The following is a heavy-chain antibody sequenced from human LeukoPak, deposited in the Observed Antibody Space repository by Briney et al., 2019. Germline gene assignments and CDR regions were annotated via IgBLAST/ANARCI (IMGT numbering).Heavy chain of an antibody. CDR2: IYYSGRT. CDR1: GGSISSSSDF. V-gene: IGHV4-39*01. CDR3: ASGIAAAGNFDY. D-gene: IGHD6-13*01. J-gene: IGHJ4*02. Sequence: SETLSLTCTVSGGSISSSSDFWGWIRQPPGKGLEWIGSIYYSGRTYNNPSLKSRVTISVDTSKNQFSLKLSSVTAADTAVYYCASGIAAAGNFDYWGQGTLVTVSS.